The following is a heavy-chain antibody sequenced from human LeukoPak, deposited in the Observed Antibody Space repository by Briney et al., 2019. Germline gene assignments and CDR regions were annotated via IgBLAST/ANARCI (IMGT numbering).Heavy chain of an antibody. CDR2: ISSSSTI. CDR3: ARDIFDY. V-gene: IGHV3-48*02. Sequence: GGSLRLSCAASGFTFSSYSMNWVRQAPGKGPEWVSYISSSSTIYYADSVKGRFTISRDNAKNSLYLQMNSLRDEDTAVYYCARDIFDYWGQGTLVTVSS. CDR1: GFTFSSYS. J-gene: IGHJ4*02.